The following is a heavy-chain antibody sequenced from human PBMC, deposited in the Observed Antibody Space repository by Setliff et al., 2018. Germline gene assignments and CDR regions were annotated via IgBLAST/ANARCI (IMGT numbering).Heavy chain of an antibody. V-gene: IGHV4-59*01. J-gene: IGHJ6*02. CDR1: GGSISPYF. D-gene: IGHD5-18*01. CDR3: VRDRTAYSYGLDV. CDR2: IYHNGNT. Sequence: PSETLSLTCTVSGGSISPYFWSWIRQPPGKGLEWIGYIYHNGNTNFNPSLKTRLTMSVDTSKNQFALNLSSVTAADTAVYYCVRDRTAYSYGLDVWGQGTTVTVSS.